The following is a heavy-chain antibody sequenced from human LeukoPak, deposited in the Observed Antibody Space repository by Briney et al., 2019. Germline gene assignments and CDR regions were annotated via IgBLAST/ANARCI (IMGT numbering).Heavy chain of an antibody. D-gene: IGHD6-13*01. CDR3: ARLSIAAAGRLDY. J-gene: IGHJ4*02. V-gene: IGHV4-39*01. CDR2: IYYGGST. Sequence: SETLSLTCTVSGGSISSSSYYWGWIRQPPGKGLEWIGSIYYGGSTYYNPSLKSRVTISVDTSKNQFSLKLSSVTAADTAVYYCARLSIAAAGRLDYWGQGTLVTVSS. CDR1: GGSISSSSYY.